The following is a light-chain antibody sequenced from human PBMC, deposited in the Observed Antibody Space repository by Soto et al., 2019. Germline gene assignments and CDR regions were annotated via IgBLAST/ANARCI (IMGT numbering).Light chain of an antibody. CDR1: QDISGW. CDR2: DAS. Sequence: DIQMTQSPSTLSASVVDRVTITCLASQDISGWLAWYQQKPGKAPKVLIYDASNLESWVPLRFSGSGSGTEFTLTISSLQPDDFATYYCQQYNSHSEAFGQGTKVDIK. V-gene: IGKV1-5*01. CDR3: QQYNSHSEA. J-gene: IGKJ1*01.